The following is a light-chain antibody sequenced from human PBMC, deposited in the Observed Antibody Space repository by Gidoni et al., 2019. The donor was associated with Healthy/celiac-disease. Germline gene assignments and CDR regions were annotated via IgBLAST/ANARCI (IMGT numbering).Light chain of an antibody. CDR2: GAS. V-gene: IGKV3-20*01. J-gene: IGKJ2*03. Sequence: EIVLTQSPGTLSLSTGERATLTCRASQSVSSSYLAWYQQKPGQAPRLLIYGASSRATGIPDRFSGSGSGTDFTLTISRLEPEDFAVYYCQQYSSSPLYSFGQGTKLEIK. CDR3: QQYSSSPLYS. CDR1: QSVSSSY.